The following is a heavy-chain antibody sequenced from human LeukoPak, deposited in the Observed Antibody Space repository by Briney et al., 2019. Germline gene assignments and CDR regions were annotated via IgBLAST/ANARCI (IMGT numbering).Heavy chain of an antibody. CDR3: ARDSWELQDAFDI. D-gene: IGHD1-26*01. CDR2: INHSGST. CDR1: GGSFSGYY. V-gene: IGHV4-34*01. J-gene: IGHJ3*02. Sequence: SETLSLTCAVYGGSFSGYYWSWIRQPPGKGLEWIGEINHSGSTNYNPSLKSRVTISVDTSKNQFSLKLSSVTAADTAVYYCARDSWELQDAFDIWGQGTMVTVSS.